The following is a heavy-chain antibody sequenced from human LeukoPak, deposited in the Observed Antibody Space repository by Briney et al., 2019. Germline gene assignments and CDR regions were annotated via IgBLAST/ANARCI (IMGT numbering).Heavy chain of an antibody. V-gene: IGHV1-2*02. Sequence: ASVKVSCKASRYTFTDYYMHWVRQAPGQGLEWMGWINPNSGGTNYAQKFQGRVTVTRDTSISTAYMELSRLRSDDTAVYYCARGGWSLGYCSSSSCLDWFDPWGQGTLVTVS. CDR2: INPNSGGT. CDR1: RYTFTDYY. CDR3: ARGGWSLGYCSSSSCLDWFDP. D-gene: IGHD2-2*01. J-gene: IGHJ5*02.